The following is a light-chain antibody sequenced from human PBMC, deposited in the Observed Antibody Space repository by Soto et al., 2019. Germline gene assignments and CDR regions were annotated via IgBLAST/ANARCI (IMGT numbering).Light chain of an antibody. V-gene: IGKV3D-15*01. J-gene: IGKJ1*01. CDR2: GAS. CDR1: QSVSID. Sequence: EIVMTQSPATLSLSPGKTATLSARPSQSVSIDFASYQQTPGQAPRIVIYGASSRATAVPDRFSGSGSGTEFILPTSGLEHADFAVYYCQQYNNWPPWTFGQGTKVDIK. CDR3: QQYNNWPPWT.